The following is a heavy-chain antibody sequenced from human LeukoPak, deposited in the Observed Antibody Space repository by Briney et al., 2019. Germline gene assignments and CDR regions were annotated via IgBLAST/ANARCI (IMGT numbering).Heavy chain of an antibody. Sequence: PGGSLRLSCAASGXTFRSYGMHWVRQAPGKGLEWVAVIGHDGDNKYYADSVRGRFTISRDNSKSTLFLQMNSLRAEDTAVYYCAKIHYYESSGYLEYWGQGTLVTVSS. D-gene: IGHD3-22*01. CDR1: GXTFRSYG. J-gene: IGHJ4*02. CDR3: AKIHYYESSGYLEY. V-gene: IGHV3-30*18. CDR2: IGHDGDNK.